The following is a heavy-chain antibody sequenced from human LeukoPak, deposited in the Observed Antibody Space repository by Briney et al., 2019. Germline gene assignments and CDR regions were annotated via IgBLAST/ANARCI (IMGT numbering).Heavy chain of an antibody. CDR2: ISSSGTTI. CDR1: GFTFSSFS. Sequence: PGGSLRFYCAASGFTFSSFSMIWVRQAPGKGLEGVLYISSSGTTIYYAGPVKGRFTISRDNSKNSLYLQMTSLRAEDTAVYYCARGDISSWYDPGDYWGQGTLVTVSS. CDR3: ARGDISSWYDPGDY. D-gene: IGHD6-13*01. V-gene: IGHV3-48*04. J-gene: IGHJ4*02.